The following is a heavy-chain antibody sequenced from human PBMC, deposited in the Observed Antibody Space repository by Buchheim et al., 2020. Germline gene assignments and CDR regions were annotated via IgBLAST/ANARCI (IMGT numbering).Heavy chain of an antibody. J-gene: IGHJ6*03. D-gene: IGHD2-2*02. CDR1: GFTFSSYA. Sequence: EVQLLESGGGLVQPGGSLRLSCAASGFTFSSYAMSWVRQAPGKGLEWVSAISGSGGSTYYADSVKGRFTISRDNSQNTLYLQMNSLRAEDTAVYYCAKDGSCSSTSCYTLSYYYYMDVWGKGTT. CDR2: ISGSGGST. CDR3: AKDGSCSSTSCYTLSYYYYMDV. V-gene: IGHV3-23*01.